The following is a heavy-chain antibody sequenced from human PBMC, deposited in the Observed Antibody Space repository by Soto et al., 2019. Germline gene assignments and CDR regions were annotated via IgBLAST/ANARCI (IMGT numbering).Heavy chain of an antibody. Sequence: EVQLVESGGGLVQPGGSLRLSCAASGFTFSSYWMSWVRQAPGKGLEWVANIKQDGSEKYYVDSVKGRFTLSRENAKNSLYLQMNSLRAEDTAVYYCARDPSFSYYFDYWGQGTLVTVSS. CDR2: IKQDGSEK. CDR1: GFTFSSYW. J-gene: IGHJ4*02. V-gene: IGHV3-7*01. CDR3: ARDPSFSYYFDY. D-gene: IGHD1-7*01.